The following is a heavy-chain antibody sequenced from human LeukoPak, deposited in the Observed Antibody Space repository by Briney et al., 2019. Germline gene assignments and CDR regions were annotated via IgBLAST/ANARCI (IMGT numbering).Heavy chain of an antibody. D-gene: IGHD3-10*01. CDR1: RFTFSSYW. J-gene: IGHJ4*02. CDR2: IKQDGSEK. V-gene: IGHV3-7*01. CDR3: ARVHYYGSGQLDY. Sequence: GSLKLSCAASRFTFSSYWMNWVRQAPGKGLEWVANIKQDGSEKYYVDSVKGRFTISRDIARKSLYLQMNSLRAEDTAVYYCARVHYYGSGQLDYWGQGTLVTVSS.